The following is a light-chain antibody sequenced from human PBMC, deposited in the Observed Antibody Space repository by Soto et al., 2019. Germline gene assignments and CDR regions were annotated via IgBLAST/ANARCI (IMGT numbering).Light chain of an antibody. CDR2: DAY. Sequence: EVVLTQSPVTLSLSPGERATLSCRARQSFRGLLAWYQQKPGQAPRLLIYDAYDRATGIPPRFSGSGSGTDFTLTISRLEPEDFAVYSCHQYGRSPRTFGQGTRLEI. V-gene: IGKV3-11*01. CDR3: HQYGRSPRT. CDR1: QSFRGL. J-gene: IGKJ5*01.